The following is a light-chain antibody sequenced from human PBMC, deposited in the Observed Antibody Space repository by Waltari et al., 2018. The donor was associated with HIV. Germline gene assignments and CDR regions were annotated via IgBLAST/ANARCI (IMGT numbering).Light chain of an antibody. CDR1: SSDVGAYNY. V-gene: IGLV2-14*01. CDR3: SSYTTTRTLV. Sequence: QSALTPPASVSGSPGQSTTISCTGTSSDVGAYNYVSWYQQHPDKAPKLMIYEVSNRPSGVSNRFSGSKSGNTASLTISGLQAEDEADYYCSSYTTTRTLVFGGGTKLTVL. J-gene: IGLJ2*01. CDR2: EVS.